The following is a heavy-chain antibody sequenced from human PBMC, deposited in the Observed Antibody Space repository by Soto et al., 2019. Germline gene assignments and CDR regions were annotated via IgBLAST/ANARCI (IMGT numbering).Heavy chain of an antibody. V-gene: IGHV1-69*13. D-gene: IGHD2-2*01. CDR1: GGTFSSYA. Sequence: SVKVSCKASGGTFSSYAISWVRQAPGQGLEWMGGIIPIFGTANYAQKFQGRVTITADESTSTAYMELSSLRSEDTAVYYCARVAPGCSSTSCLSYFDYWGQGTLVTVSS. J-gene: IGHJ4*02. CDR2: IIPIFGTA. CDR3: ARVAPGCSSTSCLSYFDY.